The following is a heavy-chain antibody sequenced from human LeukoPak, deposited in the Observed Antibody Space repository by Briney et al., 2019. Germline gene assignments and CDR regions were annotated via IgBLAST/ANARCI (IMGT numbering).Heavy chain of an antibody. V-gene: IGHV3-21*01. CDR3: ARDSYWLGGTIGAFDI. CDR1: GFTFSSYS. Sequence: GGSLRLSCAASGFTFSSYSMNWVRQAPGKGLEWVSSISSSSSYIYYADSVKGRFTISRDNAKNSLYLQFNSLRAEDTAVYYCARDSYWLGGTIGAFDIWGQGTMVTVSS. J-gene: IGHJ3*02. D-gene: IGHD3-10*01. CDR2: ISSSSSYI.